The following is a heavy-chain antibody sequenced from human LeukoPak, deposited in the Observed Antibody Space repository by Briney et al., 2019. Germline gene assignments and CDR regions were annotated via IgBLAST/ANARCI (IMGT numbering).Heavy chain of an antibody. D-gene: IGHD6-13*01. CDR3: ARLGIITAAGSNDY. V-gene: IGHV3-11*01. CDR1: EFTFRDYY. J-gene: IGHJ4*02. Sequence: GGSLRLSCAASEFTFRDYYMSWIRQAPGKGLEWVSYISYSGDTIYYADSVKGRFTVSRDNSKNSMYLQMDSLRAEDTAVYYCARLGIITAAGSNDYWGQGTLVTVSS. CDR2: ISYSGDTI.